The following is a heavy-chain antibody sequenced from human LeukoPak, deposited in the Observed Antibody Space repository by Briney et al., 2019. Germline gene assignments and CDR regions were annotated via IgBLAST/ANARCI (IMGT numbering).Heavy chain of an antibody. CDR1: GYSFTSYW. D-gene: IGHD6-25*01. CDR2: FYPGESDT. Sequence: GESLKISCKGSGYSFTSYWIGWVGQMPGKGLEWMGIFYPGESDTRYSPSSQGQVTISADKSISTAYLQWSSLKASDTAMYYCAAARDAMTFDYWGQGTLVTVSS. V-gene: IGHV5-51*01. CDR3: AAARDAMTFDY. J-gene: IGHJ4*02.